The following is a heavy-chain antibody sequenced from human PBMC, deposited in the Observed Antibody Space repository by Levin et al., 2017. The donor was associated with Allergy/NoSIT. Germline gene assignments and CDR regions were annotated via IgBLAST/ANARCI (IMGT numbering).Heavy chain of an antibody. CDR1: GGSISSGSYY. D-gene: IGHD3-10*01. V-gene: IGHV4-61*02. CDR3: ARAEVGSEH. J-gene: IGHJ4*02. CDR2: IYRSGSA. Sequence: PSETLSLTCKVSGGSISSGSYYWSWIRQPAAKGLEWIGRIYRSGSANYNPSLKSRVTISVDTSKNQFSLKLSSVTAADTAVYYCARAEVGSEHWGQGTLVTVSS.